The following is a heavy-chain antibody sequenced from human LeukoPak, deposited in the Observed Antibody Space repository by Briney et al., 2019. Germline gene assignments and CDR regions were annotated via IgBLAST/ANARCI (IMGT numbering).Heavy chain of an antibody. V-gene: IGHV3-11*06. CDR1: GFTSSDYY. Sequence: PGGSLRLSCAASGFTSSDYYMSWIRQAPGKGLEWVSYISSSSYTNYADSVKGRFTISRDNAKNSLYLQMNSLRAEDTAVYYCARVPTVGDYYFDYWGQGTLVTVSS. CDR2: ISSSSYT. J-gene: IGHJ4*02. D-gene: IGHD4-23*01. CDR3: ARVPTVGDYYFDY.